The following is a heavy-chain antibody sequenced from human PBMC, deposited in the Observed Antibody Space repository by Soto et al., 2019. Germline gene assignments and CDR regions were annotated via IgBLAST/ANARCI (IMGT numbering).Heavy chain of an antibody. Sequence: QVQLQESGPGLVKASETLSLTCTVSGASISSYYWSWIRQPPGKGLEWIGYIYHSGRTNHNPSLKSRVNISVDTSKNQFSLRLTSVTPADPAVSYCVREHNWNYDYWGQGTLVTVPS. V-gene: IGHV4-59*01. CDR2: IYHSGRT. D-gene: IGHD1-7*01. CDR1: GASISSYY. J-gene: IGHJ4*02. CDR3: VREHNWNYDY.